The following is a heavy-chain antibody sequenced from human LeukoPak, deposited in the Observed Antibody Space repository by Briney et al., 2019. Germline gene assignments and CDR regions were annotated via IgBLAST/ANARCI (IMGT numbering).Heavy chain of an antibody. D-gene: IGHD5-18*01. CDR2: IRYDGSNK. V-gene: IGHV3-30*02. CDR3: AKDRRGYSYGYSFFDY. Sequence: SGGSLRLSCAASGFTFSSYGMHWVRQAPGKALEWVAFIRYDGSNKYYADSVKGRFTISRDNSKNTLYLQMNSLRAEDTAVYYCAKDRRGYSYGYSFFDYWGQGTLVTVSS. CDR1: GFTFSSYG. J-gene: IGHJ4*02.